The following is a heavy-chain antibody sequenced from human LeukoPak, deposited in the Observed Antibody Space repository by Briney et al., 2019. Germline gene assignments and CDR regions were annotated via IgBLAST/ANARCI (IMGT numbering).Heavy chain of an antibody. CDR3: ARVATRGRATDY. V-gene: IGHV4-59*01. J-gene: IGHJ4*02. Sequence: PSETLSLTCAVYGGSFSSYYWSWIRQPPGKGLEWIGYIYYSGSTNYNPSLKSRVTISVDTSKNQFSLKLSSVTAADTAVYYCARVATRGRATDYWGQGTLVTVSS. CDR2: IYYSGST. CDR1: GGSFSSYY. D-gene: IGHD5-12*01.